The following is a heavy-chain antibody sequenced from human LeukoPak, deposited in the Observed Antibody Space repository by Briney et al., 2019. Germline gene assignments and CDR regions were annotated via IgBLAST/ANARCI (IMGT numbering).Heavy chain of an antibody. D-gene: IGHD6-19*01. CDR3: ARGSSGWYSHLGY. CDR2: IYYSGST. Sequence: SETLSLTCTVSGGSISSGGYYWSWIRQHPGKGLEWIGYIYYSGSTNYNPSLKSRVTISVDSSKNQFSLKLSSVTAADTAVYYCARGSSGWYSHLGYWGQGTLVTVSS. J-gene: IGHJ4*02. V-gene: IGHV4-61*08. CDR1: GGSISSGGYY.